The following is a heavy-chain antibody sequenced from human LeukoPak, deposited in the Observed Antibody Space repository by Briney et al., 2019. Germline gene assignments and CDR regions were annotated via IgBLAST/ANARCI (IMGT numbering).Heavy chain of an antibody. CDR1: SGSFSNYF. J-gene: IGHJ4*02. CDR2: AYSIGTT. CDR3: GRQGYTASYYFLDY. Sequence: PSETLSLTCTVSSGSFSNYFWGWVRQPPGKGLEWIGRAYSIGTTHYNPSLKSRVTMSMDTSTNQFSLNLRSVTAADTAVYYCGRQGYTASYYFLDYWSQGTLVVVS. D-gene: IGHD1-26*01. V-gene: IGHV4-4*07.